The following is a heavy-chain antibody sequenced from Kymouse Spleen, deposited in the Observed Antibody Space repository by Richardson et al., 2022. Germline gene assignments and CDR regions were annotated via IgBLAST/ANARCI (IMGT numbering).Heavy chain of an antibody. CDR1: GGSVSSGSYY. CDR3: ARDGQLGFDY. D-gene: IGHD1-1*01,IGHD7-27*02. J-gene: IGHJ4*02. Sequence: QVQLQESGPGLVKPSETLSLTCTVSGGSVSSGSYYWSWIRQPPGKGLEWIGYIYYSGSTNYNPSLKSRVTISVDTSKNQFSLKLSSVTAADTAVYYCARDGQLGFDYWGQGTLVTVSS. CDR2: IYYSGST. V-gene: IGHV4-61*01.